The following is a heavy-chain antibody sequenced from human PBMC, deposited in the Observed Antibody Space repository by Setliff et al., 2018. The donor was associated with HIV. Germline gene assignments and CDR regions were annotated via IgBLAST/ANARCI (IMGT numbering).Heavy chain of an antibody. J-gene: IGHJ4*02. V-gene: IGHV4-34*01. CDR3: ARGRTYFDWLLYGDY. CDR2: INHSGGT. D-gene: IGHD3-9*01. Sequence: PSETLSLTCAVYGGSFSGYFWSWIRQPPGKGLEWIGEINHSGGTNYNPSLKSRVAISVDTSKNQFSLKLSSVTAADTAVYYCARGRTYFDWLLYGDYWGQGTLVTVSS. CDR1: GGSFSGYF.